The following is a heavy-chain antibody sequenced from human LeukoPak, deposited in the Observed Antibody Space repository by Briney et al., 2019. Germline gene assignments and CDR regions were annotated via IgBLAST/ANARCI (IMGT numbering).Heavy chain of an antibody. J-gene: IGHJ4*02. CDR2: ISGSGGSI. V-gene: IGHV3-23*01. Sequence: SGGSLRLSCAASGFTFRSYSMNWVRQAPGKGLEWVSAISGSGGSIYYADSVKGRFTISRDNSKNTLYLQMNSLRAEDTAVYHCAKLPYFAYFDYWGQGTLVSVSS. CDR1: GFTFRSYS. D-gene: IGHD3-9*01. CDR3: AKLPYFAYFDY.